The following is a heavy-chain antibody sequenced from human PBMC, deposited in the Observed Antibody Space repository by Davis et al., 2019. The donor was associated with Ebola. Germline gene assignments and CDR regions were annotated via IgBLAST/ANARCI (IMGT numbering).Heavy chain of an antibody. CDR2: ISYDGSNK. Sequence: GGSLRLSCAASGFTFSSSAMHWVRQAPGKGLEWVAIISYDGSNKYYADSVKGRFTISRDNSKNTLYLQMNSLRAEDTAVYYCARVLEVTNYYYYGMDVWGQGTTVTVSS. V-gene: IGHV3-30*04. CDR1: GFTFSSSA. D-gene: IGHD4-17*01. CDR3: ARVLEVTNYYYYGMDV. J-gene: IGHJ6*02.